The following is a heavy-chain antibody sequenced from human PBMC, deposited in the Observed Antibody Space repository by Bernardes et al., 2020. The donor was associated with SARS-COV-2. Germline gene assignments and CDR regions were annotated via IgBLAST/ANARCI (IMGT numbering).Heavy chain of an antibody. V-gene: IGHV3-21*01. CDR1: GFTFSAYK. CDR3: ARVSSSGIDY. Sequence: SLRLSCAASGFTFSAYKMTWVRQAPGKGLEWVSSISSSSDSIYYADSVKGRFTISRDNAKNSLYLQMNSLRAEDTAVYYCARVSSSGIDYWGQGTLVTVSS. D-gene: IGHD6-13*01. J-gene: IGHJ4*02. CDR2: ISSSSDSI.